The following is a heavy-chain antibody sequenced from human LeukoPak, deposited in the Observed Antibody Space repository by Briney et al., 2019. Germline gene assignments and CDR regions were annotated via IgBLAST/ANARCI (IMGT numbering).Heavy chain of an antibody. V-gene: IGHV4-4*07. CDR3: ARASSWLPFEY. J-gene: IGHJ4*02. CDR1: GGSISRYY. CDR2: IYTSGCT. D-gene: IGHD6-13*01. Sequence: SETLSLTCSVSGGSISRYYWSWIRQPAGKGLQWIGRIYTSGCTNYNPSLKSRVTMSVDTSKNQFSLKLSSVTAADTAVYYCARASSWLPFEYWGQGTLVTVSS.